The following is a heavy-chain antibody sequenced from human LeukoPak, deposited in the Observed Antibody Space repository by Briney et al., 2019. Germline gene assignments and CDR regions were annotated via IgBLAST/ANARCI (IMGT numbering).Heavy chain of an antibody. CDR1: GGSIRSTSYY. CDR2: IYYSGNT. J-gene: IGHJ6*03. CDR3: ARSYYYYYMDV. Sequence: SETLSLTCTVSGGSIRSTSYYWGWIRQPPGKGLEWIGSIYYSGNTYYNPSLKSRVTISVDTSKNQFSLKLSSVTAADTAVYYCARSYYYYYMDVWGKGTTVTISS. V-gene: IGHV4-39*07.